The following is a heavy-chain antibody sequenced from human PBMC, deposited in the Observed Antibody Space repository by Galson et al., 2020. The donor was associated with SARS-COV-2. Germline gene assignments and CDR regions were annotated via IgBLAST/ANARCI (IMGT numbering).Heavy chain of an antibody. CDR3: AHNYDILTGRAYYYYGMDV. J-gene: IGHJ6*02. D-gene: IGHD3-9*01. Sequence: KMSGPTLVKPTQTLTLTCTFSGFSLSTSGVGVGWIRQPPGKALEWLALIYWDDDKRYSPSLKSRLTITKDTSKNQVVLTMTNMDPVDTATYYCAHNYDILTGRAYYYYGMDVWGQGTTVTVSS. CDR2: IYWDDDK. V-gene: IGHV2-5*02. CDR1: GFSLSTSGVG.